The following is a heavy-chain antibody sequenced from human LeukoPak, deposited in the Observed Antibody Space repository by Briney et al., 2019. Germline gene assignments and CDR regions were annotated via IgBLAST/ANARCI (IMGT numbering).Heavy chain of an antibody. CDR2: VYPGDSDT. CDR3: VRLLGGGNSFH. Sequence: GESLKISCKGSGYSFTNYWLAWVRQMPAKGLEWMGIVYPGDSDTRYSPSFQGQVTISADKSISTAYLQWSSLKASDTAMYYCVRLLGGGNSFHWGQGTLVTVSS. D-gene: IGHD4-23*01. CDR1: GYSFTNYW. J-gene: IGHJ4*02. V-gene: IGHV5-51*01.